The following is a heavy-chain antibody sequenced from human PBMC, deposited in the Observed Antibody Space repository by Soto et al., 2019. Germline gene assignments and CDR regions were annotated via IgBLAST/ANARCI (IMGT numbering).Heavy chain of an antibody. D-gene: IGHD3-10*01. CDR2: LTRSGTT. Sequence: RSGAACGLTDCSSALCWDHQAPGKGLEWVSTLTRSGTTPYAESVRGRFTISRDNSKNTLYLQMDDLRAEDTAVYYCVREFAPGSPNYDYWGLGTLVTVSS. J-gene: IGHJ4*02. V-gene: IGHV3-23*01. CDR3: VREFAPGSPNYDY. CDR1: GLTDCSSA.